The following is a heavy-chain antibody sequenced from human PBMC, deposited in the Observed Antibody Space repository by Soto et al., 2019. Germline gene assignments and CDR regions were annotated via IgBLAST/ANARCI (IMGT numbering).Heavy chain of an antibody. V-gene: IGHV4-59*08. CDR2: IYYSGST. CDR3: AGDSGWHKEGDY. Sequence: SETLSLTCTVSGGSVSSYYWGWIRQPPGKGLEWIGYIYYSGSTKYNPSLKSRVTMSVDTSNNQFSLKVSSVTAADTAVYYCAGDSGWHKEGDYWGQGTLVTVSS. CDR1: GGSVSSYY. D-gene: IGHD6-19*01. J-gene: IGHJ4*02.